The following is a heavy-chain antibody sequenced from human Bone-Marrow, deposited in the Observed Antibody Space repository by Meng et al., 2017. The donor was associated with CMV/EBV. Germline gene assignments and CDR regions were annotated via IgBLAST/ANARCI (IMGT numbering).Heavy chain of an antibody. J-gene: IGHJ6*02. CDR2: IRYDGSNK. CDR3: AKELGYCSSTSCYWEYYYYYYGMDV. Sequence: GGSLRLSCAASGFTFSSYGMHWVRQAPGKGLEWVAFIRYDGSNKYYADSVKGRFTISRDNSKNTLYLQMNSLRAEDTAVYYCAKELGYCSSTSCYWEYYYYYYGMDVWGQGTTVTVSS. CDR1: GFTFSSYG. D-gene: IGHD2-2*01. V-gene: IGHV3-30*02.